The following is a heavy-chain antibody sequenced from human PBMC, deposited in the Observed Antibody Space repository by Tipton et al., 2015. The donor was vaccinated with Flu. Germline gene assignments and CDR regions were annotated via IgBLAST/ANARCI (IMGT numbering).Heavy chain of an antibody. CDR2: IYSGGST. CDR3: ARGRGYCITTTCLLPFDF. CDR1: GFSVSSNY. J-gene: IGHJ4*02. V-gene: IGHV3-53*01. D-gene: IGHD2-2*01. Sequence: QLVQSGGGLIQRGGSLRLSCGVSGFSVSSNYMTWVRQAPGKGLEWVSVIYSGGSTYSADSVKGRFTISRDNSKNTLYLQMNSPRAEDTAVYYCARGRGYCITTTCLLPFDFWGQGTLVTVSS.